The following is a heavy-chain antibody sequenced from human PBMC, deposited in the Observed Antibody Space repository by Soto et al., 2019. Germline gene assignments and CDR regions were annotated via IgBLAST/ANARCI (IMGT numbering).Heavy chain of an antibody. CDR2: TSYDGSKK. J-gene: IGHJ6*02. D-gene: IGHD7-27*01. CDR3: AIWGLSGHGIDV. Sequence: QVQLVESGGGVVQPGRSLRLSCAASGYIFSNYGMHWVRQAPGKGLEGVAVTSYDGSKKYYADSVKGRFTISKDNSKNTGELQMNSLGFVDTAVYYCAIWGLSGHGIDVWGQGTTVTVSS. CDR1: GYIFSNYG. V-gene: IGHV3-30*03.